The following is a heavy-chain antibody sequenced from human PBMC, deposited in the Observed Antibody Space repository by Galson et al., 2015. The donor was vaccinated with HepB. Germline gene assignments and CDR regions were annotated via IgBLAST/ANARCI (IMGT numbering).Heavy chain of an antibody. D-gene: IGHD2-21*01. V-gene: IGHV3-49*03. J-gene: IGHJ3*02. CDR2: IRSKAYGGTT. CDR3: TRFIVVVIANDAFDI. Sequence: SLRLSCAASGFTFGDYAMSWFRQAPGKGLEWVGFIRSKAYGGTTEYAASVKGRFTISRDDSKSIAYLQMNSLKTEDTAVYYCTRFIVVVIANDAFDIWGQGTMVTVSS. CDR1: GFTFGDYA.